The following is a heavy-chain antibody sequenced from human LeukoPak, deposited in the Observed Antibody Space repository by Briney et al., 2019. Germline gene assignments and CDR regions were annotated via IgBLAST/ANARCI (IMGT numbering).Heavy chain of an antibody. CDR2: ISGAGANT. CDR1: GFTFSSYA. Sequence: GGSLRLSCAVSGFTFSSYAMTWVRQAPGKGLEWVSAISGAGANTYYADSVKGRFTTSRDNPRSTLYFQMNSLSNEDTAVYYCAYADNNGWYYFDYWGQGTLVTVSS. D-gene: IGHD6-19*01. V-gene: IGHV3-23*01. J-gene: IGHJ4*02. CDR3: AYADNNGWYYFDY.